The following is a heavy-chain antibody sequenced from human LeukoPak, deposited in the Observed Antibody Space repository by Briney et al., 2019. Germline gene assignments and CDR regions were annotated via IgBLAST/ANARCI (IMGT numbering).Heavy chain of an antibody. CDR1: GGTFSSYA. D-gene: IGHD3-3*01. J-gene: IGHJ3*02. V-gene: IGHV1-69*13. Sequence: SVKVSCKASGGTFSSYAISWVRQAPGQGLEWMGGIIPIFGTANYAQKFQGRVTITADESTSTAYMELSSLRSEDAAVYYCARDSVWSGYYLGPRVNDAFDIWGQGTMVTVSS. CDR3: ARDSVWSGYYLGPRVNDAFDI. CDR2: IIPIFGTA.